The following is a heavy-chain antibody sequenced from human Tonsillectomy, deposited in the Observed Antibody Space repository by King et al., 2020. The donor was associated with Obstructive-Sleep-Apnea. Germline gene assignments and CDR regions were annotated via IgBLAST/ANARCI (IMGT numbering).Heavy chain of an antibody. Sequence: QLVQSGAEVKKPGASMKVSCKASGYTFTSYDINWGRQATGQGLEWMGWMNPNSGDTVYTQKFQGRVTMTRNNSLDTAYVELSSLQSEDTAVYFCARGRLVFYAMDVWGQGTTVTVSS. CDR1: GYTFTSYD. J-gene: IGHJ6*02. CDR3: ARGRLVFYAMDV. CDR2: MNPNSGDT. D-gene: IGHD5/OR15-5a*01. V-gene: IGHV1-8*01.